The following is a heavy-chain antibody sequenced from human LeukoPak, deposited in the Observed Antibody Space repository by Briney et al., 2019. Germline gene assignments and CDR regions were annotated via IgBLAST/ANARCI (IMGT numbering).Heavy chain of an antibody. V-gene: IGHV3-23*01. Sequence: QPGGSLRLSCAASGFTFSSYGMSWVRHAPGKGLEWVSAISGSGGSTYYADSVKGRFTISRDNSKNTLYLQMNSLRAEDTAVYYCASTRRRFGELFLWGQGTLVTVSS. CDR1: GFTFSSYG. J-gene: IGHJ4*02. CDR3: ASTRRRFGELFL. CDR2: ISGSGGST. D-gene: IGHD3-10*01.